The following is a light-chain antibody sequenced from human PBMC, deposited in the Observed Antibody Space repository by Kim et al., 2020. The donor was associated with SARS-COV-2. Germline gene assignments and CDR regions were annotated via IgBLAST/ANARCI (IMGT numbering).Light chain of an antibody. CDR1: KLGDKY. Sequence: SYELTQPPSVSVAPGQTTTITCSEDKLGDKYVCWYQQKSGQSPVLLIYQDSKRRSGIPERFSGSNSGNTATLTISETQALDEADYYCQTWHNRHVVFGGGTQLTVL. CDR2: QDS. J-gene: IGLJ2*01. V-gene: IGLV3-1*01. CDR3: QTWHNRHVV.